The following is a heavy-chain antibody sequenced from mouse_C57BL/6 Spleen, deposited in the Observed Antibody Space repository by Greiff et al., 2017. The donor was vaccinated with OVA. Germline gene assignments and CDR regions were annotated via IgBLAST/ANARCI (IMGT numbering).Heavy chain of an antibody. V-gene: IGHV1-64*01. Sequence: QVQLQQPGAELVKPGASVKLSCKASGYTFTSYWMHWVKQRPGQGLEWIGMIHPNSGSTNYNEKFKSKATLTVDKSSSTAYMQLSSLTSEDSAVYYCARSFDGYYFDDWGQGTTLTVSS. CDR1: GYTFTSYW. D-gene: IGHD2-3*01. CDR2: IHPNSGST. J-gene: IGHJ2*01. CDR3: ARSFDGYYFDD.